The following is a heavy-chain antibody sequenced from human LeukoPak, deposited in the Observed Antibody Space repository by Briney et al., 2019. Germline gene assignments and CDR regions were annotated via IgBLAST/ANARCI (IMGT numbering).Heavy chain of an antibody. CDR1: GFTFSSYG. CDR2: ISYDGSNK. CDR3: AKDLVGSSWYYFQH. J-gene: IGHJ1*01. V-gene: IGHV3-30*18. D-gene: IGHD6-13*01. Sequence: GGSLRLSCAASGFTFSSYGMHWVRQAPGKGLEWVAVISYDGSNKYYADSVKGRFTISRDNSKNTLYLQMNSLRAEDTAVYYCAKDLVGSSWYYFQHWGQGTLATVSS.